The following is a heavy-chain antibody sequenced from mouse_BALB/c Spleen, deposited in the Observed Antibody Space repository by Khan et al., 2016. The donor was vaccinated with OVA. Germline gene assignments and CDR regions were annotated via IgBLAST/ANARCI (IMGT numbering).Heavy chain of an antibody. D-gene: IGHD1-1*01. V-gene: IGHV5-9-4*01. CDR3: ARDGYYGSSPDWFAY. Sequence: EVELVESGGGLVKPGGSLKLSCATSGFTFSSYAMSWVRQTPEKRLEWVAEISRGGNNTYYFDTVTGRFPISRDNAKDTLYLEMSSLRSEDTAMYYGARDGYYGSSPDWFAYWGQGTLVTVSA. CDR1: GFTFSSYA. CDR2: ISRGGNNT. J-gene: IGHJ3*01.